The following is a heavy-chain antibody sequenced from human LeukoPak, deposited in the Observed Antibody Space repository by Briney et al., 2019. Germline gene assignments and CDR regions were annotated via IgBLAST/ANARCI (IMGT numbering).Heavy chain of an antibody. V-gene: IGHV3-21*01. J-gene: IGHJ4*02. Sequence: PGGSLRLSCAASGFTFSSYSMNWVRQAPGKGLEWVSSISSSSSYIYYADSVKGRFTISRDNAKNSLYLQMNSLRAEDTAVYYCARPGFPECHCSSTSCYNSHFDYWGQGTLVTVSS. CDR1: GFTFSSYS. CDR2: ISSSSSYI. CDR3: ARPGFPECHCSSTSCYNSHFDY. D-gene: IGHD2-2*02.